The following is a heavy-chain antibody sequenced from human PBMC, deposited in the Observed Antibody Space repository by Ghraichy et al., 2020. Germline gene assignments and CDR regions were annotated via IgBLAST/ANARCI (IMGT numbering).Heavy chain of an antibody. Sequence: SETLSLTCAVSRHSVNSDSYWGWIRQSPGKWLEWIGTMYHSGNTYYNPSHKSRVTISLDASKNQFSLNLNSVTAADTAVYYCVGSPNLYYFDYWGQGTLVTVSS. D-gene: IGHD2-15*01. CDR3: VGSPNLYYFDY. CDR1: RHSVNSDSY. V-gene: IGHV4-38-2*01. J-gene: IGHJ4*02. CDR2: MYHSGNT.